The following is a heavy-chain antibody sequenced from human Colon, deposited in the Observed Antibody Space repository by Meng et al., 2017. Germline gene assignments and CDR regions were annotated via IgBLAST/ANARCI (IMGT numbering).Heavy chain of an antibody. V-gene: IGHV1-46*01. Sequence: QVPLVRSGEEVNKPGASVKVSCLASGYIFTNHHLHWVRQDPGQGPEWMGIITPSNGDKGYAQRFQGRVTMTSDTSTSTVYMELSGLRSEDTAMYYCTREGAASARFFDKWGQGTLVTVSS. CDR3: TREGAASARFFDK. CDR2: ITPSNGDK. J-gene: IGHJ4*02. CDR1: GYIFTNHH. D-gene: IGHD6-6*01.